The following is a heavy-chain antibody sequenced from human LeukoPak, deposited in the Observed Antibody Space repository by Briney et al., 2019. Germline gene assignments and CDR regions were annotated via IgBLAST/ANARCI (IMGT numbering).Heavy chain of an antibody. CDR3: AADSSGDDAFDI. CDR1: GFTFTSSA. V-gene: IGHV1-58*02. CDR2: IVVGSGNT. Sequence: SVKVSCKASGFTFTSSAMQRVRQARGQRLEWIGWIVVGSGNTNYAQKFQERDTITRDMSTSTAYMELSSLRSEDTAVYYCAADSSGDDAFDIWGQGTMVTVSS. D-gene: IGHD3-22*01. J-gene: IGHJ3*02.